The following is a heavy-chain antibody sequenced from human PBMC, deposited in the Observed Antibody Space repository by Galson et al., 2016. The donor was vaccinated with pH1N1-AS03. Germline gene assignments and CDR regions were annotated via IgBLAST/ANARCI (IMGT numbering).Heavy chain of an antibody. Sequence: PALVKPTQTLTLTCTFSGFALSTSGMCVSWIRQPPGKALEWLALIDWDDDKYYSTSLKTRLTISKDTSKNQVVLTMTNMDPVDTATYYCARTQYGYYFGWFDPWGQGTLVTVSS. J-gene: IGHJ5*02. V-gene: IGHV2-70*01. CDR3: ARTQYGYYFGWFDP. CDR1: GFALSTSGMC. D-gene: IGHD4-17*01. CDR2: IDWDDDK.